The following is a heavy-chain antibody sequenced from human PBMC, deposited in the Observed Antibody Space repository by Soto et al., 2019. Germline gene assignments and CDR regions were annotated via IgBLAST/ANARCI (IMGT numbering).Heavy chain of an antibody. D-gene: IGHD3-3*01. CDR2: INAGNGNT. J-gene: IGHJ4*02. Sequence: ASVKVSCKASGHTFTSYAMHWVRQAPGQRLEWMGWINAGNGNTKYSQKFQGRVTITRDTSASTAYMELSSLRSEDTAVYYCARGLFGVVIIFDYWGQGTLVTVSS. CDR3: ARGLFGVVIIFDY. CDR1: GHTFTSYA. V-gene: IGHV1-3*01.